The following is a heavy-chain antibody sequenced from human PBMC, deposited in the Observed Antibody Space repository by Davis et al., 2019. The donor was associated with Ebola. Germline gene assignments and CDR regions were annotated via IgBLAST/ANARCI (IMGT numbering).Heavy chain of an antibody. CDR2: MNSNRGNT. CDR1: GYTFTNYD. Sequence: ASVKVSCKASGYTFTNYDIIWVRQAPGQGIEWMGWMNSNRGNTGYAQKFQGRVTMTRSTSISTAYMELSSLRSEDTAVYYCARGVEQEPGIEMVATATYWGQGTLVTVSS. V-gene: IGHV1-8*01. CDR3: ARGVEQEPGIEMVATATY. J-gene: IGHJ1*01. D-gene: IGHD6-19*01.